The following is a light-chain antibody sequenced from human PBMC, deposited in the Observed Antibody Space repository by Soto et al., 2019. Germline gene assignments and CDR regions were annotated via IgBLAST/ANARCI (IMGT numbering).Light chain of an antibody. Sequence: DIQMTQSPSSLSASVGDRVTITCRASQSISSYLNWYQQKPGKAPKLLIYAASSLQSWVPSRFSGSGSGTDFTLTISKLQPEDFATYYCQQSYSTLTFGPGTKVDVK. J-gene: IGKJ3*01. V-gene: IGKV1-39*01. CDR3: QQSYSTLT. CDR1: QSISSY. CDR2: AAS.